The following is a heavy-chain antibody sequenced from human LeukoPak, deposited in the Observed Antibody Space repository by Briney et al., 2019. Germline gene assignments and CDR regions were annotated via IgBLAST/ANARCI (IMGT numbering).Heavy chain of an antibody. D-gene: IGHD3-3*01. CDR2: INHSGST. CDR1: GGSFSGYY. CDR3: ARGPKLRFLEWILPYNWFDP. V-gene: IGHV4-34*01. J-gene: IGHJ5*02. Sequence: SETLSLTCAVYGGSFSGYYWSWIRQPPGKGLEWIGEINHSGSTNYNPSLKSRVTISVDTSKNQFSLKLSSVTAADTAVYYCARGPKLRFLEWILPYNWFDPWGQGTLVTVSS.